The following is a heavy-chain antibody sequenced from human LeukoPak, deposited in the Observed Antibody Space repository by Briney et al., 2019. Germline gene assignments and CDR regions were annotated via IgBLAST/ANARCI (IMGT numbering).Heavy chain of an antibody. Sequence: GGSLRLSCAASGFTFDDYGMSWVRQAPGKGLEWVSGINWNGGSTGYADSVKGRFTISRDNAKNSLYLQMNSLRAEDTALYYCAREYYDSSGYYYDDYWGQGTLVTVSS. V-gene: IGHV3-20*04. D-gene: IGHD3-22*01. CDR2: INWNGGST. J-gene: IGHJ4*02. CDR1: GFTFDDYG. CDR3: AREYYDSSGYYYDDY.